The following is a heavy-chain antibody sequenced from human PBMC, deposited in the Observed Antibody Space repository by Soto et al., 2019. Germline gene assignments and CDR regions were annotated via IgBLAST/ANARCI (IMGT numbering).Heavy chain of an antibody. CDR3: ARDRVEYSGYDVAFDI. Sequence: WASVKVSCKASGYTFTSYAMHWVRQAPGQRLEWMGWINAGNGNTKYSQKFQGRVTITRDTSASTSYMELSSLRSEDTAVYYCARDRVEYSGYDVAFDIWGQGTMVTVSS. J-gene: IGHJ3*02. CDR2: INAGNGNT. V-gene: IGHV1-3*01. D-gene: IGHD5-12*01. CDR1: GYTFTSYA.